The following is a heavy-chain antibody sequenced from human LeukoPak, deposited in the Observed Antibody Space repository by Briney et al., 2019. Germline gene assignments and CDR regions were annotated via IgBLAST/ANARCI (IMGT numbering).Heavy chain of an antibody. Sequence: GGSLRLSCAASGFSFSTYGMHWGRQAPGKGLEWVAVISWDGSNKYYAETAKGRFTISRDNSKNTLYLQMNSLRAEDTAVYYCAKDLAPQSSSWPSDYWGQGTLVAVSS. CDR1: GFSFSTYG. CDR3: AKDLAPQSSSWPSDY. D-gene: IGHD6-13*01. CDR2: ISWDGSNK. J-gene: IGHJ4*02. V-gene: IGHV3-30*18.